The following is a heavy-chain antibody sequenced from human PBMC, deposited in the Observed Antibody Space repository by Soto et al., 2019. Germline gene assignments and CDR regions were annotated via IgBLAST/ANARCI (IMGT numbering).Heavy chain of an antibody. D-gene: IGHD3-22*01. CDR3: ARAALVGYYDSSGYYYPDY. Sequence: GASVKVSCKASGYTFTSYAMHWVRQAPGQRLEWMGWINAGNGNTKYSQKFQGRVTITRDTSASTAYMELSSLRSEDTAVYYCARAALVGYYDSSGYYYPDYWGQGTLVTVSS. CDR2: INAGNGNT. CDR1: GYTFTSYA. J-gene: IGHJ4*02. V-gene: IGHV1-3*01.